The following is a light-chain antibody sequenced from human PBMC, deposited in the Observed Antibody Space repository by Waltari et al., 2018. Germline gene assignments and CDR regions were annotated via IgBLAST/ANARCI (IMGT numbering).Light chain of an antibody. V-gene: IGKV1-5*03. CDR3: QQYKSYPPT. CDR2: KAS. J-gene: IGKJ4*01. Sequence: DIQMTQSPSTLSASVGDRVTIPCRTSPRISTWSAWYQQKPGKAPKLLIYKASSLENEVPSRFSGSGSGTEFTLTISSLQPDDFATFYCQQYKSYPPTFGGGTKVDIK. CDR1: PRISTW.